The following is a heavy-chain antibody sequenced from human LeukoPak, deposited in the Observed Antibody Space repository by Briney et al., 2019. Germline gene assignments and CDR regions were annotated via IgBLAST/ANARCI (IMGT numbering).Heavy chain of an antibody. Sequence: GGSLRLSCAASGFTFSTYNMNWVRQAPGKGLEWVSSISTSSSYIYYADSVKGRFTISRDNAKKSLYLQMNSLRAEDTAAYYCARDGDTVLTRGYYYYMDVWGKGTTVTVSS. D-gene: IGHD4-23*01. CDR1: GFTFSTYN. J-gene: IGHJ6*03. V-gene: IGHV3-21*01. CDR3: ARDGDTVLTRGYYYYMDV. CDR2: ISTSSSYI.